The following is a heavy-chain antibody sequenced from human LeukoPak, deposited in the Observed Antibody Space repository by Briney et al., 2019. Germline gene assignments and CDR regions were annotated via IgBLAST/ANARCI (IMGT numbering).Heavy chain of an antibody. CDR3: ATRTLSGSYY. CDR2: VNAGNGNT. V-gene: IGHV1-3*01. J-gene: IGHJ4*02. CDR1: GYTFTSYG. Sequence: ASVKVSCKASGYTFTSYGISWVRQAPGQRLEWMGWVNAGNGNTKYSQKFQGRVTITRDTSASTAYMGLSSLRSEDTAVYYCATRTLSGSYYWGQGTLVTVSS. D-gene: IGHD1-26*01.